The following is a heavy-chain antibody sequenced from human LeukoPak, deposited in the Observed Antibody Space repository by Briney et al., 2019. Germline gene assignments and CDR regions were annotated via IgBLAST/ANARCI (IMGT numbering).Heavy chain of an antibody. J-gene: IGHJ6*02. V-gene: IGHV1-18*04. CDR3: ARMGSVPAASYYYYGMDV. CDR1: GYTFTGYY. CDR2: ISAYNGNT. D-gene: IGHD2-2*01. Sequence: ASVKVSCKASGYTFTGYYMHWVRQAPGQGLEWMGWISAYNGNTNYAQKLQGRVTMTTDTSTSTAYMELRSLRSDDTAVYYCARMGSVPAASYYYYGMDVWGQGTTVTVSS.